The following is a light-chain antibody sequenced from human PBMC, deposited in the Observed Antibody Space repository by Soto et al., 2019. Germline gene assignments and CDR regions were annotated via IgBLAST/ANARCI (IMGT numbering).Light chain of an antibody. CDR3: QQHHNCPIT. CDR2: RAS. Sequence: LTQSPSTLSASPGDGATIACRASQTISSHLAWYQQKPGQAPRLLIYRASTRPAGLPDRFSGHESETDYTLTISSLQSEDFAVYYCQQHHNCPITFGQGTRLEIK. V-gene: IGKV3-15*01. CDR1: QTISSH. J-gene: IGKJ5*01.